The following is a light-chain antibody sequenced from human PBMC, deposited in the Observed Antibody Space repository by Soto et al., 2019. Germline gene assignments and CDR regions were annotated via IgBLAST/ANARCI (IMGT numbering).Light chain of an antibody. CDR1: SSDVGGYNY. Sequence: QSVLTQPASVSGSPGQSITISCTGTSSDVGGYNYVSWYQQHPGKAPKLMIYDVSNRPSGVSNRFSGSKSGNKASLTISGGQPEDEADYYCSSYTSSSNPVVFGGGTKLTVL. CDR2: DVS. V-gene: IGLV2-14*01. J-gene: IGLJ2*01. CDR3: SSYTSSSNPVV.